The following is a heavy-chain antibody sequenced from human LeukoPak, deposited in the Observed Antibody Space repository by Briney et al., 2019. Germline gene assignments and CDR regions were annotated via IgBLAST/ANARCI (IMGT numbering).Heavy chain of an antibody. Sequence: ASEKVSCKASGGTFSSYAISWVRQAPGQGLEWMGGIIPIFGTANYAQKFQGRVTITADESTSTAYMELSSLRSEDTAVYYCARGGSYYDILTDFDYWGQGTLVTVSS. CDR1: GGTFSSYA. CDR3: ARGGSYYDILTDFDY. J-gene: IGHJ4*02. CDR2: IIPIFGTA. V-gene: IGHV1-69*13. D-gene: IGHD3-9*01.